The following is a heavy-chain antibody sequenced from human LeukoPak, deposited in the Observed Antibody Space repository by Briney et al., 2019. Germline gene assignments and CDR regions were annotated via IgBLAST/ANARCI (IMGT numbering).Heavy chain of an antibody. V-gene: IGHV2-5*02. CDR3: AHRHSAIYFDY. CDR2: ISWDDDK. Sequence: ESGPTLLKPTQTLTLTCTFSGFSLSPSAVGVGWVRQPPGKALGCLALISWDDDKRYTPSLKSRLTITKATSKHQVLLTMTNMDPVDTAIYYCAHRHSAIYFDYWGQGTLVTVSS. CDR1: GFSLSPSAVG. D-gene: IGHD3-3*01. J-gene: IGHJ4*02.